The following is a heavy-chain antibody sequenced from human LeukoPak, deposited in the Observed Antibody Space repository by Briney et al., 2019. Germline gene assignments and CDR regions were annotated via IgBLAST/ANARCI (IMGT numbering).Heavy chain of an antibody. Sequence: GGSLRLSCAASGFAVSRNYMSWVRQAPGKGLVWVSRINSDGSSTSYADSVKGRFTISRDNAKNTLYLQMNSLRAEDTAVYYCASLPKYYYYYYMDVWRKGTTVTVSS. CDR1: GFAVSRNY. CDR3: ASLPKYYYYYYMDV. J-gene: IGHJ6*03. V-gene: IGHV3-74*01. CDR2: INSDGSST.